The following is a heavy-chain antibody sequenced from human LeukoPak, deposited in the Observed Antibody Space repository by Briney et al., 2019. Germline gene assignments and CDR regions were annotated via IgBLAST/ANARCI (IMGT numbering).Heavy chain of an antibody. Sequence: PGGSLRLSCAAAGFTFNHYGMHWVRQAPGKGLKWVAVIWSDGTNQYYADSVRGRFTISRDDSGNTVYLQMNSLRPEDTGVYYCARDAQRGFDYSNSLENWGQGTPVTVST. CDR3: ARDAQRGFDYSNSLEN. D-gene: IGHD4-11*01. J-gene: IGHJ4*02. V-gene: IGHV3-33*01. CDR1: GFTFNHYG. CDR2: IWSDGTNQ.